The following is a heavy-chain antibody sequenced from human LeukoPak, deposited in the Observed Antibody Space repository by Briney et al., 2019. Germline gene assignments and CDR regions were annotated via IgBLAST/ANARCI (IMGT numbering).Heavy chain of an antibody. Sequence: GASVKVSCKASGYTFTSYYMHWVRQAPGQGLEWMGIINPSGGSTSYAQKFQGRVTMTRDTSTSTAYMELSSLRSEDTAVYYCARDAGYSYGTYYFDYWGQGTLVTVSS. D-gene: IGHD5-18*01. J-gene: IGHJ4*02. CDR2: INPSGGST. V-gene: IGHV1-46*01. CDR3: ARDAGYSYGTYYFDY. CDR1: GYTFTSYY.